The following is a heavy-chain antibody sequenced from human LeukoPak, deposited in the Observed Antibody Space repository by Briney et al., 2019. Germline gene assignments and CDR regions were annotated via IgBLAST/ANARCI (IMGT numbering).Heavy chain of an antibody. J-gene: IGHJ4*02. CDR3: ARGQWLRALDY. CDR1: GGSFSGYY. CDR2: INHSGST. D-gene: IGHD5-12*01. Sequence: PSETLSLTCAVYGGSFSGYYLSWIRQPPGKGLEWIGEINHSGSTNYNPSLKSRVTISVDTSKNQFSPKLSSVTAADTAVYYCARGQWLRALDYWGQGTLVTVSS. V-gene: IGHV4-34*01.